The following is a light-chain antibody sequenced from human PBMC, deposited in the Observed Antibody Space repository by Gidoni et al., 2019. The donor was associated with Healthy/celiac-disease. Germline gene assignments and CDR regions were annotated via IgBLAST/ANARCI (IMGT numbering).Light chain of an antibody. V-gene: IGKV1-9*01. J-gene: IGKJ3*01. CDR3: QQLNSYLIT. CDR1: QGISSY. CDR2: AAS. Sequence: DIQLTQSPSFLSASVGDRVTITCWASQGISSYLAWYQQKPGKAPKLLIYAASTLQSGVPSRFSGSGSGTEFTLTISSLQPEDFATYYCQQLNSYLITFGPGTKVDIK.